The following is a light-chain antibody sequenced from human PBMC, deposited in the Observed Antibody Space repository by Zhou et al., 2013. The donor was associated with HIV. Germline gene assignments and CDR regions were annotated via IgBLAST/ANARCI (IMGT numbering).Light chain of an antibody. Sequence: EIVLTQSPGTLSLSPGERATLSCRASHTISANYLAWYQQKPDQPPRLLIYGASSRATGVPDRFSGSGSGTDFTLTISRLEPEDFAVYYCQHYGTSSWTFGQGTKVEV. CDR1: HTISANY. CDR2: GAS. V-gene: IGKV3-20*01. CDR3: QHYGTSSWT. J-gene: IGKJ1*01.